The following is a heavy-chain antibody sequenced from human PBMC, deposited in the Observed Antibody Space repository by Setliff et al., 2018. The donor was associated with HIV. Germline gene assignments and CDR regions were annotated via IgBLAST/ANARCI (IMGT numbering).Heavy chain of an antibody. CDR3: AGGPGTTSIDY. J-gene: IGHJ4*02. V-gene: IGHV4-34*01. D-gene: IGHD1-26*01. Sequence: PSETLSLTCAVYGGSFSGYYWSWIRQPPGKGLEWIGEINHSGSTNYNMSLWSRVTISLDASRNQFSLELTSVTAADTAVYYCAGGPGTTSIDYWAQGTLVTVSS. CDR2: INHSGST. CDR1: GGSFSGYY.